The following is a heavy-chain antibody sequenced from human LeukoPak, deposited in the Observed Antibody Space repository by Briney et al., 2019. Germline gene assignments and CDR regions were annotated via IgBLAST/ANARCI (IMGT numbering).Heavy chain of an antibody. CDR1: GFTFSSYA. J-gene: IGHJ4*02. Sequence: PGGSLRLSCAASGFTFSSYAMSWVRQAPGKGLEWVSGISGSGDTTYYADSVKGRFTISRDNSKNTLYLQMNSLRAEDTAAYYCARVIGATDTAHWGQGTLVTVSS. D-gene: IGHD6-13*01. CDR2: ISGSGDTT. CDR3: ARVIGATDTAH. V-gene: IGHV3-23*01.